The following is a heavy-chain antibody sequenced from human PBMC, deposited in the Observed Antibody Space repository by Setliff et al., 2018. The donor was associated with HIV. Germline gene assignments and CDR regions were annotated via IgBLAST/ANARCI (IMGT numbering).Heavy chain of an antibody. Sequence: GASVKVSCKASGYTLTSYEINWVRQATGQGLEWMGWMNPNSGDTGYAQKFRGRVTMTRDTSTNTVYMQLSSLTSEDTAVYYCATGHYASDSYYAIDHWGQGTLVTVSS. CDR1: GYTLTSYE. D-gene: IGHD3-10*01. J-gene: IGHJ4*02. CDR3: ATGHYASDSYYAIDH. CDR2: MNPNSGDT. V-gene: IGHV1-8*02.